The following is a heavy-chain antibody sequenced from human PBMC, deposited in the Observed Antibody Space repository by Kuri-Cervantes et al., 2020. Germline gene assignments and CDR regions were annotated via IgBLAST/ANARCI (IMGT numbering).Heavy chain of an antibody. D-gene: IGHD1-1*01. V-gene: IGHV1-69*05. J-gene: IGHJ5*02. CDR3: ARAPSWNWNDPYWFGP. Sequence: SVKVSCKASGYTFTSYGISWVRQAPGQGLEWMGWIIPIFGTANYAQKFQGRVTITTDESTSTAYMELSSLRSEDTAVYYCARAPSWNWNDPYWFGPWGQGTLVTVSS. CDR1: GYTFTSYG. CDR2: IIPIFGTA.